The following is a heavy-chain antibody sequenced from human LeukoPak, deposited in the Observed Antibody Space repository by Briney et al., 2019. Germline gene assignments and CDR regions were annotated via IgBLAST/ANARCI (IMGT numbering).Heavy chain of an antibody. Sequence: SETLTLTCSVSGESIRSTTFWGWIRQSPGMGLEWIASTSHAGISYYNPSLSSRVTVSADSSKNQFSLRLSSVTAADTAVYYCARRGGHSWDVGNWFDPWGQGTPVTVSS. J-gene: IGHJ5*02. CDR1: GESIRSTTF. V-gene: IGHV4-39*01. CDR3: ARRGGHSWDVGNWFDP. CDR2: TSHAGIS. D-gene: IGHD6-13*01.